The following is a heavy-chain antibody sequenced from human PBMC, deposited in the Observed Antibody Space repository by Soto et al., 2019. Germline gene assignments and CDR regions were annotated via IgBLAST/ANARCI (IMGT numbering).Heavy chain of an antibody. D-gene: IGHD3-22*01. CDR2: INHSGST. CDR1: GGSFSGYY. V-gene: IGHV4-34*01. Sequence: PSETLSLTCAVYGGSFSGYYWSWIRQPPGKGLEWIGEINHSGSTNYNPSLKSRVTISVDTSKNQFSLKLSSVTAADTAVYYCVISSGYYSFFDYWGQGTLVTVSS. J-gene: IGHJ4*02. CDR3: VISSGYYSFFDY.